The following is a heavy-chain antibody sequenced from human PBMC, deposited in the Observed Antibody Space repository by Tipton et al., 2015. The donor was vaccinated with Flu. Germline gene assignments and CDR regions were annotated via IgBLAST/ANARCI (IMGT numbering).Heavy chain of an antibody. CDR3: ARDLWNDRRAYYYYGVDV. CDR2: IYYSGST. CDR1: GGSISSSSYY. Sequence: TLSLTCTVSGGSISSSSYYWGWIRQPPGKGLEWIGTIYYSGSTYYNPSLKSRVTMSVDTSKNQFSLKLSSVTAADTAVYYCARDLWNDRRAYYYYGVDVWGQGTTVTVSS. D-gene: IGHD1-1*01. V-gene: IGHV4-39*07. J-gene: IGHJ6*02.